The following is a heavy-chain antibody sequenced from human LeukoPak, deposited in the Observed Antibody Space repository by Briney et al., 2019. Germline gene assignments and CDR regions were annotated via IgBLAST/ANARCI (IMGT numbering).Heavy chain of an antibody. CDR1: GYSISSGYY. CDR3: ATPWMSWDYGDYGPPYYFDY. Sequence: KTSETLSLTCTVSGYSISSGYYWGWIRQPPGKGLEWIGEINHSGSTSYNPSLKSRVTISVDTSKNQFSLKLSSVTAADTAVYYCATPWMSWDYGDYGPPYYFDYWGQGTLVTVSS. CDR2: INHSGST. J-gene: IGHJ4*02. V-gene: IGHV4-38-2*02. D-gene: IGHD4-17*01.